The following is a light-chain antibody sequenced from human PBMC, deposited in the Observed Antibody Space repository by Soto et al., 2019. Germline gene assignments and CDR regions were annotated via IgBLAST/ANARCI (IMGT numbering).Light chain of an antibody. CDR3: QQYNNWCT. CDR1: QSVSSN. J-gene: IGKJ1*01. V-gene: IGKV3-15*01. Sequence: EIVMTQSPATLSVSPGERATLSCRASQSVSSNLAWYQQKPGQAPRLLIYGASTRATGIPARFSGSGSGTEFTISISSLQSEYFAVYYCQQYNNWCTFGQGTKVEIK. CDR2: GAS.